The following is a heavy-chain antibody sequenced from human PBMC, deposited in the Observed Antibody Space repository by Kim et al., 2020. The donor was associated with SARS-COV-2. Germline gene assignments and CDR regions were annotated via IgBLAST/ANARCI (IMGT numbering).Heavy chain of an antibody. Sequence: ASVKVSCKASGYTFTSYDINWVRQATGQGLEWMGWMNPNSGNTGYAQKFQGRVTMTRNTSISTAYMELSSLRSEDTAVYYCARLGWDYRSSWLGNYYYMDVWGQGNTVNVSS. CDR1: GYTFTSYD. J-gene: IGHJ6*03. D-gene: IGHD6-13*01. CDR3: ARLGWDYRSSWLGNYYYMDV. CDR2: MNPNSGNT. V-gene: IGHV1-8*01.